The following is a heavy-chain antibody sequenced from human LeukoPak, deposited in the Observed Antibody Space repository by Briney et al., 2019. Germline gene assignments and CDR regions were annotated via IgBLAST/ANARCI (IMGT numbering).Heavy chain of an antibody. CDR2: IYYTGST. Sequence: PSETLSLTCIVSGGSISSYYWSWIRQPPGKGLEWIGYIYYTGSTNYNPSLKSRITISVDTSKSQFSLKLTSVTAAGTAFYYCARGPVTTMNNWFDPWGQGTLVTVSS. D-gene: IGHD4-17*01. CDR1: GGSISSYY. J-gene: IGHJ5*02. CDR3: ARGPVTTMNNWFDP. V-gene: IGHV4-59*01.